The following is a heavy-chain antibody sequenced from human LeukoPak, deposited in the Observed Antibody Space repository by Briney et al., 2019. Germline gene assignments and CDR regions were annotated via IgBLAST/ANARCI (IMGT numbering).Heavy chain of an antibody. CDR2: IYNSGST. Sequence: SETLSLTCAVYGGSFSDYYWSWIRQPPGKGLEWIGYIYNSGSTDYNPSLKSRVTISVDTSKNQFSLKLTSVTAADTAVYYCANFKGKDGIKDHFDYWGQGTLVTVSS. CDR3: ANFKGKDGIKDHFDY. CDR1: GGSFSDYY. J-gene: IGHJ4*02. D-gene: IGHD5-24*01. V-gene: IGHV4-34*09.